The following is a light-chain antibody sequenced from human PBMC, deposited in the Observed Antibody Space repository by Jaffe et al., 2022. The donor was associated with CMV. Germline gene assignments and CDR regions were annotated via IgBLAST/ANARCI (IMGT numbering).Light chain of an antibody. CDR2: AAS. CDR1: QDINTY. Sequence: DIQMTQSPSSLSASVGDRVTIRCRASQDINTYLNWYQQKPGKAPKLLVYAASALQSGVPSRFSGSGSGTDFILTISSLQPEDFATYYCQQSYSIPPLTFGGGTKVEIK. J-gene: IGKJ4*01. V-gene: IGKV1-39*01. CDR3: QQSYSIPPLT.